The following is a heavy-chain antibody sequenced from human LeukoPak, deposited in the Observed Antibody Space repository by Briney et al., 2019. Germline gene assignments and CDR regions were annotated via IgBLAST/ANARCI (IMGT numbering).Heavy chain of an antibody. J-gene: IGHJ4*02. CDR2: LSYDGSNK. Sequence: GGSLRLSCAASGFTFSSYGMHWVRQAPGKGLEWVAVLSYDGSNKYYADSVKGRFTISRDNSKNTLYLQMNSLRAEDTAVYYCAKDSSADYWGQGTLVTVSS. CDR3: AKDSSADY. CDR1: GFTFSSYG. V-gene: IGHV3-30*18.